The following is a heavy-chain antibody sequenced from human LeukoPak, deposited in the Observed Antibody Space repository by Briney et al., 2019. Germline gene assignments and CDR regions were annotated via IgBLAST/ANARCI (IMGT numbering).Heavy chain of an antibody. J-gene: IGHJ4*02. CDR1: GFTFSRHS. V-gene: IGHV3-9*03. Sequence: GGSLRLSCAASGFTFSRHSINWVRQAPGKGLEWVSGISWNSGSIDYADSVKGRFTISRDNAKNSLYLQMNSLRAEDMALYYCAKSGSYSSPYYFDYWGQGTLVTVSS. CDR2: ISWNSGSI. CDR3: AKSGSYSSPYYFDY. D-gene: IGHD3-10*01.